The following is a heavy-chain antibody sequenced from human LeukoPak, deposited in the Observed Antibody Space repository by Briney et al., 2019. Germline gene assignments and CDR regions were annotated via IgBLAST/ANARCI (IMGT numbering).Heavy chain of an antibody. J-gene: IGHJ5*01. CDR1: GYIFISYW. CDR3: ARLRGDAPLLFDS. V-gene: IGHV5-51*01. D-gene: IGHD3-10*01. Sequence: GESLQISCKGSGYIFISYWIAWVRQKPGKGLEWMGIIYPSDSDTRYSPSFQGQVTISADKSISTAYLQWSSLKASDTAMYYCARLRGDAPLLFDSWGQATLVTVSS. CDR2: IYPSDSDT.